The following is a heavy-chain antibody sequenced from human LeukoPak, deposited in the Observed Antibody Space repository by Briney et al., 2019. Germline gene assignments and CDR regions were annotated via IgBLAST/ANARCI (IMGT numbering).Heavy chain of an antibody. CDR3: ASTTDGYNDY. Sequence: SSETLSLTCTVSGGSISSYYWSWIRQPPGKGLEWIGYIYYSGSTNYSPSLKSRVTISVDTSKNQFSLKLSSVTAADTAVYYCASTTDGYNDYWGQGTLVTVSS. D-gene: IGHD5-24*01. J-gene: IGHJ4*02. V-gene: IGHV4-59*01. CDR1: GGSISSYY. CDR2: IYYSGST.